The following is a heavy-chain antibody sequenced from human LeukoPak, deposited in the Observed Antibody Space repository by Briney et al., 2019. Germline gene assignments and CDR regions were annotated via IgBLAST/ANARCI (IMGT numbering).Heavy chain of an antibody. D-gene: IGHD3-3*01. CDR3: ARDSPTIFGVRPYAFDI. V-gene: IGHV1-2*02. Sequence: ASVKVSCKASGYTFTGYYMHWVRQAPGQGLEWMGWINPNSGGTNYAQKFQGRVTMTRDTSISTAYMELSRLRSDDTAVYYCARDSPTIFGVRPYAFDIWGQGTMVTVSS. CDR2: INPNSGGT. J-gene: IGHJ3*02. CDR1: GYTFTGYY.